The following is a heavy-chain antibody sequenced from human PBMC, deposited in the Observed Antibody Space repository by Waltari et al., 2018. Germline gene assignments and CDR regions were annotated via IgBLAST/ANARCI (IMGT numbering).Heavy chain of an antibody. CDR3: AKDLFGDPGLDY. V-gene: IGHV3-30*02. CDR2: IRYDGSNK. CDR1: GFTFSSYG. J-gene: IGHJ4*02. D-gene: IGHD3-3*01. Sequence: QVQLVESGGGVVQPGGSLRHSCAASGFTFSSYGMHCVRQAPGKGLEWVAFIRYDGSNKYYADSVKCRFTISRDNSKNTLYLQMNSLRAEDTAVYYCAKDLFGDPGLDYWGQGTLVTVSS.